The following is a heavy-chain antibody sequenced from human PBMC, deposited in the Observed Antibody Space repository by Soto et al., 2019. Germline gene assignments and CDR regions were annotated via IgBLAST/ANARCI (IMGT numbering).Heavy chain of an antibody. Sequence: EVQLVESGGGLIQPGGSLRLSCAVSGFTVSNNYMSWVRQAPGKGLEGVSVIYSGGYTAYGDSVKGRFTISRDNSKTTQYLKRSRLSADDAAVYYGGTQRGGGGYWGQGTLVTVSS. CDR3: GTQRGGGGY. V-gene: IGHV3-53*01. J-gene: IGHJ4*02. D-gene: IGHD6-25*01. CDR2: IYSGGYT. CDR1: GFTVSNNY.